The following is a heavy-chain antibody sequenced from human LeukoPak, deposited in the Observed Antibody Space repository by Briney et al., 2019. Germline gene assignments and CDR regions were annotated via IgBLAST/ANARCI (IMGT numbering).Heavy chain of an antibody. Sequence: ASVKVSCKASGYTFTSYGISLVRQAPGQGLEWMGWISAYNGNTNYAQKLQGRVTMTTDTSTSTAYMELRSLRSDDTAVDYCARDVGSSWSLNFDYWGQGTLVTVSS. D-gene: IGHD6-13*01. V-gene: IGHV1-18*01. J-gene: IGHJ4*02. CDR1: GYTFTSYG. CDR2: ISAYNGNT. CDR3: ARDVGSSWSLNFDY.